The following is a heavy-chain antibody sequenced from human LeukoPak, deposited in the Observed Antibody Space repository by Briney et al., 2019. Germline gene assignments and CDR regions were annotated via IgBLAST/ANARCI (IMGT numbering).Heavy chain of an antibody. CDR2: ISTDGSST. J-gene: IGHJ3*02. CDR1: GFTFSSYW. CDR3: VREYSSSSGRAFDI. D-gene: IGHD6-6*01. V-gene: IGHV3-74*01. Sequence: GGSLRLSCAASGFTFSSYWMHWVRQAPGKGLVWVSRISTDGSSTNSADSVKGRFTISRDNAKNTLYLQMISLRAEDTAVYYCVREYSSSSGRAFDIWGQGTMVTVSP.